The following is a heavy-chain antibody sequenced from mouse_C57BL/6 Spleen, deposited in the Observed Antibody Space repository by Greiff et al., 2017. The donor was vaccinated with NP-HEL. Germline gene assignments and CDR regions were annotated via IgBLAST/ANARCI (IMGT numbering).Heavy chain of an antibody. CDR2: IDPSDSET. D-gene: IGHD2-4*01. CDR1: GYTFTSYW. CDR3: ARGSTMITTTGGYLDY. V-gene: IGHV1-52*01. Sequence: QVQLQQPGAELVRPGSSVKLSCKASGYTFTSYWMHWVKQRPIQGLEWIGNIDPSDSETHYNQKFKDKATLTVDKSSSTAYMQLSSLTSEDSAVYYCARGSTMITTTGGYLDYWGQGTTLAVSS. J-gene: IGHJ2*01.